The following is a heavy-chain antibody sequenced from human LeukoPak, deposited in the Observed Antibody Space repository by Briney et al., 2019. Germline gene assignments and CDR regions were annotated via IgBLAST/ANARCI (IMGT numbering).Heavy chain of an antibody. Sequence: GGSLRLSCAASGFTFSSYAMHWVRQAPGKGLEWVAVISYDGSNKYYADSVKGRFTISRDNSRNTLYLQMNSLRAEDTAVYYCARDTCPIMITFGGVIVMGAFDIWGQGTMVTVSS. V-gene: IGHV3-30*01. CDR1: GFTFSSYA. CDR3: ARDTCPIMITFGGVIVMGAFDI. CDR2: ISYDGSNK. J-gene: IGHJ3*02. D-gene: IGHD3-16*02.